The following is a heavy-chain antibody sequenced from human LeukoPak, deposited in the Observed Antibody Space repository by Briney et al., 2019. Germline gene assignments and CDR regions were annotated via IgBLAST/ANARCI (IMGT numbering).Heavy chain of an antibody. Sequence: GGSLRLSCAASGFTFSIYAMNWVRQAPGKGLEWVSSISANGGETHYADSVKGRFTISRDNSKNTLYLQINNPRVEDSAVYYCAKRYYDFPLDYWGQGTLVTVSS. V-gene: IGHV3-23*01. CDR2: ISANGGET. J-gene: IGHJ4*02. CDR3: AKRYYDFPLDY. CDR1: GFTFSIYA. D-gene: IGHD3-3*01.